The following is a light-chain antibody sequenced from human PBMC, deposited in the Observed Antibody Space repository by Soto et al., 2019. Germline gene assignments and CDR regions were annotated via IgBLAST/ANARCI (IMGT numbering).Light chain of an antibody. CDR2: EVV. CDR1: RNDIGAYEF. CDR3: KSYAGSNTYV. V-gene: IGLV2-8*01. J-gene: IGLJ1*01. Sequence: QSVLTQPPSASGSPGQSVTISCTGTRNDIGAYEFVSWYQHHPGKAPKLIIYEVVQRPSGVPDRFSGSKSGNTASLTVSGLQAADEADYYCKSYAGSNTYVFGTGKKVTV.